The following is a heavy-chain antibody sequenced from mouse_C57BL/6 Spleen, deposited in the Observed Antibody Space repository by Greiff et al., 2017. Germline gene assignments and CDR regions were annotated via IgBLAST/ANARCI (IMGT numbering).Heavy chain of an antibody. CDR3: ARRDYYGSSPWFAY. D-gene: IGHD1-1*01. CDR1: GYAFSSSW. Sequence: QVQLQQSGPELVKPGASVKISCKASGYAFSSSWMNWVKQRPGKGLEWIGRIYPGDGDTNYNGKFKGKATLTADKSSSTAYMQLSSLTSEDSAVYFCARRDYYGSSPWFAYWGQGTLVTVSA. CDR2: IYPGDGDT. J-gene: IGHJ3*01. V-gene: IGHV1-82*01.